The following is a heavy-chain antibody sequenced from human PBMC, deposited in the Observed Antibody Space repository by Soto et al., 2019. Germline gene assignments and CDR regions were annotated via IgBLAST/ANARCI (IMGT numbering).Heavy chain of an antibody. CDR1: GGTFSSYT. CDR2: IIPILGIA. J-gene: IGHJ4*02. V-gene: IGHV1-69*02. CDR3: AMEYCSSTSCDRDY. D-gene: IGHD2-2*02. Sequence: QVQLVQSGAEVKKPGSSVKVSCKASGGTFSSYTISWVRQAPGQGLEWMGRIIPILGIANYAQKFQGRVTITAEKSTSTAYMELSSLRSEDTAVFYCAMEYCSSTSCDRDYWGQGTLVTVSS.